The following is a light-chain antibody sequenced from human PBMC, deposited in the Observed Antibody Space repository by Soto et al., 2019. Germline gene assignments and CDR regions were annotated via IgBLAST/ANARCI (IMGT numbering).Light chain of an antibody. J-gene: IGLJ2*01. CDR2: EGS. CDR3: CSYAGSSTYVV. Sequence: QSALTQPASVSGSPGQSITISCTGNSSDVGSYNLVSWYQQHPGKAPKLMIYEGSKRPSGVFNRFSGSKSGNTASLTISGLQAEDEADYYCCSYAGSSTYVVFGGGTQLTVL. CDR1: SSDVGSYNL. V-gene: IGLV2-23*01.